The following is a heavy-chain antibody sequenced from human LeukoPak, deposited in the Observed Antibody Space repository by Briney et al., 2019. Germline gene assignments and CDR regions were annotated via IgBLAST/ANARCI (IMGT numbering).Heavy chain of an antibody. CDR1: GFTFRNFW. CDR2: IRQDGSEK. J-gene: IGHJ4*02. V-gene: IGHV3-7*02. D-gene: IGHD6-19*01. CDR3: ARLQSSGFDY. Sequence: GGSLRLSCAASGFTFRNFWMSWVRQAPGKGLEWVANIRQDGSEKYYVDSAKGRFTISRDNAKNSLYLQMNSLRAEDTAVYYCARLQSSGFDYWGQGTLVTVSS.